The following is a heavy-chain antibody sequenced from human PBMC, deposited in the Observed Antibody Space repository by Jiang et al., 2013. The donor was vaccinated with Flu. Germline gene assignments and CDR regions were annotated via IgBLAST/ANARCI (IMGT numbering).Heavy chain of an antibody. CDR1: GFTVSGTY. J-gene: IGHJ4*02. CDR3: ARAHEGVRGVIDY. V-gene: IGHV3-53*04. Sequence: ESGGGLVQPGGSLRLSCAASGFTVSGTYMNWVRQAPGKGLEWVSVIYSGGDTYYGDSVKGRFTISRHNSKNTLFLQMNTLRTDDTAVYYCARAHEGVRGVIDYWGQGTLVTVSS. D-gene: IGHD3-10*01. CDR2: IYSGGDT.